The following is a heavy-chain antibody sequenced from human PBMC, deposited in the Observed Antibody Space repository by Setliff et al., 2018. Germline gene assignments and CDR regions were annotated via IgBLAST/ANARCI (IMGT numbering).Heavy chain of an antibody. V-gene: IGHV3-7*01. CDR1: GFSFSRHW. CDR2: IKQDGSTK. CDR3: VRDDADNYDAFDN. Sequence: GGSLRLSCVVSGFSFSRHWMSWVRQAPGKGLEWVADIKQDGSTKYYLDSVKGRFTISRDNAKRSLYLQMNGLRADDTGVYYCVRDDADNYDAFDNWGQGTLGTVSS. J-gene: IGHJ3*02. D-gene: IGHD3-22*01.